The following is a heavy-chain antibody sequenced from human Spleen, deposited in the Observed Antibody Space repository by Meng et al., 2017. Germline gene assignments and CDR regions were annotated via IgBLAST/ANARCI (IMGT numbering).Heavy chain of an antibody. Sequence: VQWARVGAGVKKPGPSVKGSFKASGYTFPDYWLHWVRRAPGQGLEWMGRINPKSGDTHYAQRFQGRVTMTGDTSISTAYMELSGLRSDDTAMYYCARDEDISAAGKLFGDYWGQGTLVTVSS. CDR2: INPKSGDT. CDR3: ARDEDISAAGKLFGDY. CDR1: GYTFPDYW. J-gene: IGHJ4*02. V-gene: IGHV1-2*06. D-gene: IGHD6-13*01.